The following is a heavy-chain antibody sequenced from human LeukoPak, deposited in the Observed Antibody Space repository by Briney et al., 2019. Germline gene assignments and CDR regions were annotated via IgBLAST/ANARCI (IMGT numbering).Heavy chain of an antibody. V-gene: IGHV4-59*01. J-gene: IGHJ4*02. Sequence: PSETLSLTCTVSGGSITSYYWSWIRQPPGKGLECIGYIYYSGSTYYNPSLKSRVTISVDASKNQFSLKLSSVTAADTAVYYCARVRRDGYNSPDYWGQGTLVTVSS. CDR1: GGSITSYY. CDR2: IYYSGST. CDR3: ARVRRDGYNSPDY. D-gene: IGHD5-24*01.